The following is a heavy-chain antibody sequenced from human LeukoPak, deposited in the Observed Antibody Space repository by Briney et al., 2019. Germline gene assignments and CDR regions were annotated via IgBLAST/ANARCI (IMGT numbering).Heavy chain of an antibody. V-gene: IGHV3-7*01. Sequence: GGSLRLSCAASGFTFSSYAMSWVRQAPGKGLEWVANIKQDGSEKYYVDSVKGRFTISRDNAKNSLYLQMNSLRAEDTAVYYCARAKGFWSGYYKYYFDYWGQGTLVTVSS. D-gene: IGHD3-3*01. CDR2: IKQDGSEK. J-gene: IGHJ4*02. CDR3: ARAKGFWSGYYKYYFDY. CDR1: GFTFSSYA.